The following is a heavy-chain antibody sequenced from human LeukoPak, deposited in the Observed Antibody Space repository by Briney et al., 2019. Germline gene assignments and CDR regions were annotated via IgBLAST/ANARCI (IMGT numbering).Heavy chain of an antibody. D-gene: IGHD3-10*01. V-gene: IGHV3-74*01. CDR3: VRGRGSYGWFDP. CDR1: GFTSSSYW. CDR2: ISGDGTAR. J-gene: IGHJ5*02. Sequence: GGSLRLYCAASGFTSSSYWMHWVRQVPGKGLVWVSRISGDGTARNYADSVKGRFTISRDDAKNTVDLQMNSLRGEDTAVYYCVRGRGSYGWFDPWGQGTLVTVSS.